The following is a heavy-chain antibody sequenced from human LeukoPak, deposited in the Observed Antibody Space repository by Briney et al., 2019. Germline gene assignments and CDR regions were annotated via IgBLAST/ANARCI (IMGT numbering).Heavy chain of an antibody. Sequence: PGGSLRLSCAASGFTFSNNWMAWVRQAPGKGPELVAHINHDGSPTGYVDSVKGRFTISRDNSKNSLYLQLNSLRAEDTAMYYCAKYLSRAFDCWGQGSLITVSS. V-gene: IGHV3-7*01. CDR1: GFTFSNNW. CDR2: INHDGSPT. CDR3: AKYLSRAFDC. D-gene: IGHD2/OR15-2a*01. J-gene: IGHJ4*02.